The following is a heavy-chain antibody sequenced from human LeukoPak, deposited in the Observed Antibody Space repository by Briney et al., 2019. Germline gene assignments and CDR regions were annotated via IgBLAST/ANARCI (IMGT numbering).Heavy chain of an antibody. CDR1: GYSISSGYY. V-gene: IGHV4-38-2*02. D-gene: IGHD3-10*01. CDR2: FYHSGST. J-gene: IGHJ4*02. CDR3: ARDTYYYGSGSFTNFDY. Sequence: SETLSRTCTVSGYSISSGYYWGWIRQPPGKGLEWIGSFYHSGSTYYNPSLKSRITISVDTSKNQFSLKLSSVTAADTAVYYCARDTYYYGSGSFTNFDYWGQGTLVTVSS.